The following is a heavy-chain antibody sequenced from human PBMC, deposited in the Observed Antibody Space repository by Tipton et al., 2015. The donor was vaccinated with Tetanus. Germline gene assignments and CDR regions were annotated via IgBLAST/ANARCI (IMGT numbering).Heavy chain of an antibody. D-gene: IGHD3-16*01. J-gene: IGHJ6*02. CDR3: ARDRGESRAVYYCYGMDV. CDR2: IIPIFGTA. CDR1: GGTFSSYA. V-gene: IGHV1-69*01. Sequence: QLVQSGPEVKKPGSSVKVSCKASGGTFSSYAISWVRQAPGQGLEWMGGIIPIFGTANYAQKFQGRVTITADESTSTAYMELSSLRSEDTAVYYCARDRGESRAVYYCYGMDVWGQGTTVTVSS.